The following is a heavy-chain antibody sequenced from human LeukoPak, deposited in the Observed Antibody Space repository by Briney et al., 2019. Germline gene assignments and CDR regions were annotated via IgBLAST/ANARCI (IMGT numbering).Heavy chain of an antibody. CDR1: GFTFSSYS. D-gene: IGHD1-26*01. CDR3: AKDSGAGATSGYYSYYMDV. CDR2: ISSSSSTI. J-gene: IGHJ6*03. V-gene: IGHV3-48*01. Sequence: GGSLRLSCAASGFTFSSYSMNWVRQAPGKGLEWVSYISSSSSTIYYADSVKGRFTISRDNSKNTLYLQMNSLRAEDTAVYYCAKDSGAGATSGYYSYYMDVWGKGTTVTISS.